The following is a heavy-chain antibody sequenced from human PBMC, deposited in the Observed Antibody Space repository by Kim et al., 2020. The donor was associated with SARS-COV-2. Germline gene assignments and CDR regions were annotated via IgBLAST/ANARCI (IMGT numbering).Heavy chain of an antibody. D-gene: IGHD6-13*01. V-gene: IGHV3-33*01. J-gene: IGHJ6*02. CDR3: ARDRPTAVGGMDV. Sequence: YADSGKGRFTISRDKSKNKLYLQMNSLRAEDTAVYYCARDRPTAVGGMDVWGQGTTVTVSS.